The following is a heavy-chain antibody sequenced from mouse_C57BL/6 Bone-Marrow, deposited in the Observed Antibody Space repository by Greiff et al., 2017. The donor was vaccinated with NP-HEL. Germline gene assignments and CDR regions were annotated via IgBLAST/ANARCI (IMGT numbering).Heavy chain of an antibody. V-gene: IGHV5-4*01. CDR2: ISDGGSYT. Sequence: DVMLVESGGGLVKPGGSLKLSCAASGFTFSSYAMSWVRQTPEKRLEWVATISDGGSYTYYPDNVKGRFTISSDNAKNNLYLQMSHLKSEDTAMDYGAREKARRAWLAYWGQGTLVTVSA. J-gene: IGHJ3*01. CDR3: AREKARRAWLAY. CDR1: GFTFSSYA. D-gene: IGHD3-3*01.